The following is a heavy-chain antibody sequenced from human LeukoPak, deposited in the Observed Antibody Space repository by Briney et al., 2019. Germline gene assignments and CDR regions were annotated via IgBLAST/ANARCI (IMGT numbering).Heavy chain of an antibody. Sequence: PGGSLRLSCAASGFTFSSYAMSWIRQPPGKGLEWIGSIYYSGSTYYNPSLKSRVTISVDTSKNQFSLKLSSVTAADTAVYYCTRYFDWLSPSSDYWGQGTLVTVSS. CDR3: TRYFDWLSPSSDY. CDR1: GFTFSSYA. CDR2: IYYSGST. D-gene: IGHD3-9*01. V-gene: IGHV4-39*01. J-gene: IGHJ4*02.